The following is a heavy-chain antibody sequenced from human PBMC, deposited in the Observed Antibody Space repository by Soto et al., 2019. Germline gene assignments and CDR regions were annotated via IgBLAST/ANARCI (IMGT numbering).Heavy chain of an antibody. D-gene: IGHD1-26*01. CDR1: GSSISNDNW. J-gene: IGHJ4*02. V-gene: IGHV4-28*01. CDR3: ETKENGKYLFDS. CDR2: IHHTGYT. Sequence: SETLSLTCGVSGSSISNDNWWVWIRQPPGKGLEWIGYIHHTGYTYSNPALKSRLTMSVDTSKNQFSLRLSSVTAVETAVYYCETKENGKYLFDSWGQGALVTVSS.